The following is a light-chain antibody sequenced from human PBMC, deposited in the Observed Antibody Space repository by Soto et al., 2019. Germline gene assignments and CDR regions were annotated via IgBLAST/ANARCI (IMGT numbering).Light chain of an antibody. Sequence: AIQMTQSPSSLSASVGDKSTIPCRASQSVSSYLGWYQQKPGKAPKLLIYAASSLDSGVPSRFSGSGSGTDFTLTISSLQPEDFATYYCLQDYNYPLTFGGGTKVDIK. CDR2: AAS. CDR1: QSVSSY. V-gene: IGKV1-6*01. J-gene: IGKJ4*01. CDR3: LQDYNYPLT.